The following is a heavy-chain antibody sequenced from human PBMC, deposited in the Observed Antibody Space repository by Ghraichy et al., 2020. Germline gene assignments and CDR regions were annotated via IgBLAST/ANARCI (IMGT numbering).Heavy chain of an antibody. CDR1: GYPFRTPG. CDR2: ISAYNGNT. Sequence: ASVKVSCKTGGYPFRTPGTSWVRESRGLGLEWMGWISAYNGNTNYAQKLQGRVTMTTDTSTSTAYMELRSLRSDDTAVYYCARVRYYDSSGPDAFDIWGQGTMVTVSS. V-gene: IGHV1-18*01. CDR3: ARVRYYDSSGPDAFDI. D-gene: IGHD3-22*01. J-gene: IGHJ3*02.